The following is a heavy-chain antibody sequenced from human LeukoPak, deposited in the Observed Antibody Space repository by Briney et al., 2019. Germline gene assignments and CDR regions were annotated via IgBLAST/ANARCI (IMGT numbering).Heavy chain of an antibody. J-gene: IGHJ4*02. V-gene: IGHV4-34*01. Sequence: GSLRLPCAASGFTFRSYGMSWVRQPPGKGLEWIGEINHSGSTNYNPSLKSRVTISVDTSKNQFSLKLSSVTAADTAVYYCARHFYSGSYVDYWGQGTLVTVSS. CDR3: ARHFYSGSYVDY. CDR2: INHSGST. CDR1: GFTFRSYG. D-gene: IGHD1-26*01.